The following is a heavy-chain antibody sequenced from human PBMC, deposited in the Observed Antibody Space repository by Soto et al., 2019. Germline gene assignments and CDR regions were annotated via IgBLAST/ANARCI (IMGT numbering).Heavy chain of an antibody. J-gene: IGHJ6*03. CDR2: VSSNGVGT. D-gene: IGHD6-6*01. CDR1: GFTLSGYA. CDR3: ARRARPDFYYLDV. Sequence: EVQLAESGGGLAQPGGSLRLSCAASGFTLSGYAMDWVRQAPGKGLECVSGVSSNGVGTWYANSVQGRFTFSRDNSKNPLYLQMGSLGPEDMAVYYCARRARPDFYYLDVWGKGTTVTVSS. V-gene: IGHV3-64*01.